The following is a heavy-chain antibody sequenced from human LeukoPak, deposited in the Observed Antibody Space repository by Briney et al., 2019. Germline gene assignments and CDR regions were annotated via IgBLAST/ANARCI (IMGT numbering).Heavy chain of an antibody. J-gene: IGHJ4*02. D-gene: IGHD5-12*01. CDR2: ISTSGGNI. Sequence: GGSLRLSCAASGFTFSSYAMSWVRQAPGKGLEWVSAISTSGGNIYYADSVKGRFTVSRDNSKNTLYLQMNSLRAEDTALYYCAKASAGYGIYDYCGQGTLVTVSS. V-gene: IGHV3-23*01. CDR1: GFTFSSYA. CDR3: AKASAGYGIYDY.